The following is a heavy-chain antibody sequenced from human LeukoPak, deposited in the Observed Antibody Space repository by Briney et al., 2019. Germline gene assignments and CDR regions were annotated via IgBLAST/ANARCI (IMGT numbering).Heavy chain of an antibody. Sequence: SETLSLACTVSGSISSYYWSWIRQPPGKGLEWIGYIYTSGSTNYNPSLKSRVTISVDTSKNQFSLDLSSVTAADTAVYYCARQKCTSTSCLTKNAFDIWGQGTMVTVSS. V-gene: IGHV4-4*09. CDR2: IYTSGST. CDR3: ARQKCTSTSCLTKNAFDI. D-gene: IGHD2-2*01. CDR1: GSISSYY. J-gene: IGHJ3*02.